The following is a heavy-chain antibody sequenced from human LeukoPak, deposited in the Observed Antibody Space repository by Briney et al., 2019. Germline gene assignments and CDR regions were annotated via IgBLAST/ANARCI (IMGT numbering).Heavy chain of an antibody. V-gene: IGHV4-39*01. J-gene: IGHJ4*02. D-gene: IGHD3-22*01. CDR3: ARYYYDSSGYYPGY. CDR2: IYYSGST. Sequence: PSETLSLTCTVSGGSISSSNHYWGWIRQPPGKGLEWIGTIYYSGSTYYNPSLKSRVTISVDTSKNQFSLKLSSVTAADTAVYYCARYYYDSSGYYPGYWGQGTLVTVPS. CDR1: GGSISSSNHY.